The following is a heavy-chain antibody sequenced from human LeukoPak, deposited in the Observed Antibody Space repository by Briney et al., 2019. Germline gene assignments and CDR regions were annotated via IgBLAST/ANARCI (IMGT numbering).Heavy chain of an antibody. J-gene: IGHJ5*02. CDR1: GYSISSGYY. D-gene: IGHD2-2*01. Sequence: SETLSLTCAVSGYSISSGYYWSWIRQPPGKGLEWIGEINHSGSTNYNPSLKSRVTISVDTSKNQFSLKLSSVTAADTAVYYCARGRSPVVVPAARPGYNWFDPWGQGTLVTVSS. V-gene: IGHV4-34*01. CDR2: INHSGST. CDR3: ARGRSPVVVPAARPGYNWFDP.